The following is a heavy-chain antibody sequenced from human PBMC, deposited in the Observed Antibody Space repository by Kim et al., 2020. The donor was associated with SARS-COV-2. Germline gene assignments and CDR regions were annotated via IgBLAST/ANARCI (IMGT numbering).Heavy chain of an antibody. J-gene: IGHJ4*02. D-gene: IGHD5-18*01. CDR3: AKDIGYSSGGFDY. Sequence: GGSLRLSCAASGFTFDDYAMHWVRQAPGKGLEWVSGISWNSGSIGYADSVKGRFTISRDNAKNSLYLQMNSLRAEDTALYYCAKDIGYSSGGFDYWGQGTLAT. CDR2: ISWNSGSI. CDR1: GFTFDDYA. V-gene: IGHV3-9*01.